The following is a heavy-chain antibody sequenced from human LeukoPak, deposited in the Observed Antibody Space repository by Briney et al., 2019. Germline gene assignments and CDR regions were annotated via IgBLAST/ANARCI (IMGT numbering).Heavy chain of an antibody. V-gene: IGHV4-59*01. Sequence: PSETLSLTCTVSGGSISSYYWSWIRQPPGKGLEWIGYTYYSGSTNYNPSLKSRVTISVDTSKNQFSLKLSSVTAADTAVYYCARETSQKGAHYMDVWGKGTTVTISS. CDR1: GGSISSYY. D-gene: IGHD3-16*01. CDR2: TYYSGST. J-gene: IGHJ6*03. CDR3: ARETSQKGAHYMDV.